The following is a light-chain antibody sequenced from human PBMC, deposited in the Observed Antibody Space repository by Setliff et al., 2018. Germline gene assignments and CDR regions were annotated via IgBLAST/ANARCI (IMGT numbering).Light chain of an antibody. Sequence: SALTQPASVSGSPGQSITISCTGTSSDVGGYNYVSWYQQHPGEAPKLMIYDVSKRPSGVSNRFSGSKSGNTASLTISGLQAEDEADYYCSSYTSSSTFVFGTGTKVTVL. CDR1: SSDVGGYNY. V-gene: IGLV2-14*01. J-gene: IGLJ1*01. CDR2: DVS. CDR3: SSYTSSSTFV.